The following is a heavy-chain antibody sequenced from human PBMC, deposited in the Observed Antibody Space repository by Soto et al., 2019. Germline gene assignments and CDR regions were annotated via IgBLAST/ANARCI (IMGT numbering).Heavy chain of an antibody. V-gene: IGHV3-23*01. Sequence: GGSLRLSCAASGFTFSSYAMSWVRQAPGKGLEWVSAISGSGGSTYYADSVKGRFSISRDNSKNTLYLQINSLRAEDTAVYYCAKDGSGDHFDYWGQGTLVTVSS. J-gene: IGHJ4*02. D-gene: IGHD2-21*02. CDR2: ISGSGGST. CDR3: AKDGSGDHFDY. CDR1: GFTFSSYA.